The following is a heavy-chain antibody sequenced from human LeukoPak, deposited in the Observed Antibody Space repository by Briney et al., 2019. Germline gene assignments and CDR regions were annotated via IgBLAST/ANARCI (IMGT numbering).Heavy chain of an antibody. Sequence: GSLRLSCAASGFTFSSYSMNWIRQPPGKGLEWIGEINHSGSTNYNPSLKSRVTISVDTSKNQFSLKLSSVTAADTAVYYCARVDRAPYSSSRALDYWGQGTLVTVSS. V-gene: IGHV4-34*01. CDR3: ARVDRAPYSSSRALDY. CDR2: INHSGST. CDR1: GFTFSSYS. D-gene: IGHD6-13*01. J-gene: IGHJ4*02.